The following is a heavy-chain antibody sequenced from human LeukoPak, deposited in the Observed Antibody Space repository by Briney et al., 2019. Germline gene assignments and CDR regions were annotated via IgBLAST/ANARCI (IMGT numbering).Heavy chain of an antibody. D-gene: IGHD5-18*01. V-gene: IGHV1-18*01. CDR1: GYTFTSYG. J-gene: IGHJ4*02. Sequence: ASVKVSCKASGYTFTSYGISWVRQAPGQGLEWMGWISAYNGNTNYAQKLQGRVTMTTDTSTSTVYMELRSLISDDTAVYYCARDQGYTSGYIDSWGQGTLVTVAS. CDR3: ARDQGYTSGYIDS. CDR2: ISAYNGNT.